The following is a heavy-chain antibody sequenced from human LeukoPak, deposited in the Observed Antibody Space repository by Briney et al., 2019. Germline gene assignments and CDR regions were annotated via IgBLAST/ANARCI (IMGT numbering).Heavy chain of an antibody. J-gene: IGHJ4*02. CDR3: ARGQEVWLRIAAAVPSDY. D-gene: IGHD6-13*01. V-gene: IGHV4-34*01. CDR1: GGSFSGYY. Sequence: SETLSLTCAVYGGSFSGYYWSWIRQPPGKGLEWIGEINHSGSTNYNPSLKSRVTISVDTSKNQFSLKLSSVTAADTAVYYCARGQEVWLRIAAAVPSDYWGQGTLVTVSS. CDR2: INHSGST.